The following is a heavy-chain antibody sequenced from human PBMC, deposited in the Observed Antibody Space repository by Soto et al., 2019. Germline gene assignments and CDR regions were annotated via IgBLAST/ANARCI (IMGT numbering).Heavy chain of an antibody. CDR2: MNPNSGNT. CDR3: ARLEYSNYWFDP. V-gene: IGHV1-8*02. J-gene: IGHJ5*02. D-gene: IGHD4-4*01. CDR1: GYTFTSYD. Sequence: ASVKVSCKASGYTFTSYDINWVRQATGQGLEWMGWMNPNSGNTGYAQKFQGRATMTRNTSISTAYMELSSLRSEDTAVYYCARLEYSNYWFDPWGQGTLVTVSS.